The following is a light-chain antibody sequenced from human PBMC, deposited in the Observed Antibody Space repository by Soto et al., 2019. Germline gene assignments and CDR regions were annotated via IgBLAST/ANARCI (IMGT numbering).Light chain of an antibody. J-gene: IGKJ1*01. V-gene: IGKV3-20*01. CDR3: QQYNNWPRT. CDR1: QTVSSSY. CDR2: AVS. Sequence: EIVLTQSPGTLSLSPGERATLSCRASQTVSSSYLAWYQQKPGQAPSLLISAVSSRATGIPDRFSGSGSGTDFTLTISRLEPEDFAVYYCQQYNNWPRTFGQGTKVEIK.